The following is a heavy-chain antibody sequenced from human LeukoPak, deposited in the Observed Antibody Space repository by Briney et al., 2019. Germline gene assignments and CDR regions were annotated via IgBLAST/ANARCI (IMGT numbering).Heavy chain of an antibody. Sequence: ASVKVSRKASGGTFSSYAISWVRQAPGQGLEWMGGIIPIFGTANYAQKFQGRVTITADESTSTAYMELSSLRSEDTAVYYCARVPYPSHDGYPAPLDYWGQGTLVTVSS. J-gene: IGHJ4*02. CDR1: GGTFSSYA. CDR2: IIPIFGTA. V-gene: IGHV1-69*01. CDR3: ARVPYPSHDGYPAPLDY. D-gene: IGHD3-22*01.